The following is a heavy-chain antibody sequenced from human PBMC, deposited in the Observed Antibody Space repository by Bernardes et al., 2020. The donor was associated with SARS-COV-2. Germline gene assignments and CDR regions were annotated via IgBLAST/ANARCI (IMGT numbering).Heavy chain of an antibody. Sequence: SETLSLTCTVSGASISSTNYYWGWIRQPPGEGLEWIGSIYSSGSSYYNPSLQSRVRRSVDTSKNQFSLRLSFVTAADTAVYYCAGSSCGIDCYIGGLRSWDYGMDVWGQGTTVTVSS. J-gene: IGHJ6*02. D-gene: IGHD2-21*02. V-gene: IGHV4-39*01. CDR2: IYSSGSS. CDR3: AGSSCGIDCYIGGLRSWDYGMDV. CDR1: GASISSTNYY.